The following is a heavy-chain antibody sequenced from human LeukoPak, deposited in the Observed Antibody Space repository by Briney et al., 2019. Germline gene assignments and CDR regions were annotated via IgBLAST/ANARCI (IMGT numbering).Heavy chain of an antibody. CDR1: GGSFSGFY. J-gene: IGHJ4*02. CDR3: ARVPLRFLEPFDY. V-gene: IGHV4-34*01. D-gene: IGHD3-3*01. CDR2: INHSGGA. Sequence: KPSETLSLTCAVDGGSFSGFYWSWIRQPPGKGLEWIGEINHSGGANYNPSLKSRVTISADTSKSQFSLKLGSVTAADTAVYYCARVPLRFLEPFDYWGQGTLVTVSS.